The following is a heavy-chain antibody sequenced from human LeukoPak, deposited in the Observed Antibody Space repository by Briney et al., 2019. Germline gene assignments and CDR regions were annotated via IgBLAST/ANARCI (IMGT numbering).Heavy chain of an antibody. CDR3: ARRGRVEYSSSSYAFDI. CDR2: IYYSGST. CDR1: GGSISSSSYY. Sequence: SETLSLTYTVSGGSISSSSYYWGWIRQPPGKGLERIVSIYYSGSTYYNPSLKSRVTISVDTSKNQFSLKLSSVTAADTAVYYCARRGRVEYSSSSYAFDIWGQGTMVTVSS. D-gene: IGHD6-6*01. V-gene: IGHV4-39*07. J-gene: IGHJ3*02.